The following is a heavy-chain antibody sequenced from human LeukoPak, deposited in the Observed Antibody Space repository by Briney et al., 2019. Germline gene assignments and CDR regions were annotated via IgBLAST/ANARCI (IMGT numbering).Heavy chain of an antibody. CDR1: GASITSYY. Sequence: SETLSLTCAVSGASITSYYWTWIRQPPGKGLEWIGYIYHTGNIKYNPSLNSRVTISIDTSKNQFSLKLSSVTAADTAVYYCARGGSGYEKATDYYYYMDVWGKGTTVTVSS. CDR3: ARGGSGYEKATDYYYYMDV. J-gene: IGHJ6*03. CDR2: IYHTGNI. V-gene: IGHV4-59*12. D-gene: IGHD5-12*01.